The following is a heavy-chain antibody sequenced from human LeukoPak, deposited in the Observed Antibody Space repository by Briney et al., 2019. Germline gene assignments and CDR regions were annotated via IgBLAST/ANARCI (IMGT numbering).Heavy chain of an antibody. Sequence: SETLSLTCTVSGGSISRYFWSWIRQPPGKGLEWIGYIYYSGSTNYNPSLKSRVTMSVDTSKDQFSLKLSSVTAADTAVYYCAREAVTKYYFDYWGQGTLVTVSS. CDR1: GGSISRYF. V-gene: IGHV4-59*01. CDR2: IYYSGST. CDR3: AREAVTKYYFDY. D-gene: IGHD4-17*01. J-gene: IGHJ4*02.